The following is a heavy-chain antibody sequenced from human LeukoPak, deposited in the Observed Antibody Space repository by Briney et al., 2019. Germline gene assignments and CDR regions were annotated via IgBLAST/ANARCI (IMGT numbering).Heavy chain of an antibody. CDR1: GGSLSGYY. Sequence: SETLSLTCAVYGGSLSGYYWSWIRQPPGKGLEWIGEINHRGRNTNYSPSLKSRVTISVDTSKKQFSLKLSSVSAADTAVYYCARFRVVPGARGFDPWGQGTLVTVSS. CDR2: INHRGRNT. D-gene: IGHD2-2*01. J-gene: IGHJ5*02. V-gene: IGHV4-34*01. CDR3: ARFRVVPGARGFDP.